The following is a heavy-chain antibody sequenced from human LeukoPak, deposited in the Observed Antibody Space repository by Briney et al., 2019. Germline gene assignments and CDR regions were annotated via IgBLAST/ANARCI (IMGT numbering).Heavy chain of an antibody. CDR1: GGSISSSSYY. Sequence: SETLSLTCTVSGGSISSSSYYWGWIRQPPGKGLEWIGRIYYSGSTYYNPSLKSRVTISVDTSKNQFSLKLTSVTAADTAVYYCARLAPPPVYYYYYYMDVWGKGTTVTVSS. D-gene: IGHD6-6*01. V-gene: IGHV4-39*01. CDR2: IYYSGST. J-gene: IGHJ6*03. CDR3: ARLAPPPVYYYYYYMDV.